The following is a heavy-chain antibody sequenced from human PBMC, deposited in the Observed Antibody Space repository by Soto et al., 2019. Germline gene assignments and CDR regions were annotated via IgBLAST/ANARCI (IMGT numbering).Heavy chain of an antibody. CDR3: ARAYYDFWSCYYLYYYYGMDV. J-gene: IGHJ6*02. V-gene: IGHV3-30-3*01. CDR2: ISYDGSNK. CDR1: GFTFSSYA. D-gene: IGHD3-3*01. Sequence: QVQLVESGGGVVQPGRSLRLSCAASGFTFSSYAMHWVRQAPGKGLEWVAVISYDGSNKYYADSVKGRFTISRDNSKNTLYLQMNSLRAEDTAVYYCARAYYDFWSCYYLYYYYGMDVCGQGTTVTVSS.